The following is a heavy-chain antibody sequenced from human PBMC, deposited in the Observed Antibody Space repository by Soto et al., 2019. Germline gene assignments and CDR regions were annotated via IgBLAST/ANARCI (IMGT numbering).Heavy chain of an antibody. CDR1: GFTFSSYG. CDR3: ATTGPY. J-gene: IGHJ4*02. Sequence: GGSLRLSCATSGFTFSSYGMHWVRQDPGKGLEWVAVIWFDGSNKFYADSVKGRFTISRDNSKNTVSLQMNSLRDEDSAAYYCATTGPYWGQGT. V-gene: IGHV3-33*01. CDR2: IWFDGSNK.